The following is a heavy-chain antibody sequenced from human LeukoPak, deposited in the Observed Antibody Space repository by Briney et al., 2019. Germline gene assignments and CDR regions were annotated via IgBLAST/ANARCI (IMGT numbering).Heavy chain of an antibody. J-gene: IGHJ6*03. CDR1: GGSISSSNW. Sequence: PSGTLSLTCAVSGGSISSSNWWSWVRQPPGKGLEWIGEIYHSGSTNYNPSLKSRVTISVDKSKNQFSLKLSSVTAADTAVYYCARDRVSPPSYYYYYMDVWGKGTTVTVSS. D-gene: IGHD6-6*01. V-gene: IGHV4-4*02. CDR3: ARDRVSPPSYYYYYMDV. CDR2: IYHSGST.